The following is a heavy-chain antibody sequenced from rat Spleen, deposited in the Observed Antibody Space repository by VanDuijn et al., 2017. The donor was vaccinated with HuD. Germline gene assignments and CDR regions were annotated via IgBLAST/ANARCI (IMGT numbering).Heavy chain of an antibody. CDR3: ARPDSSLYVMDA. V-gene: IGHV5-22*01. D-gene: IGHD1-2*01. CDR1: GFTFSDFY. Sequence: EVQLVESGGGLVQPGRSLKLSCAASGFTFSDFYMAWVRQAPKKGLEWVASITYEGSSTYYGDSVKGRFTVSRDNAKSTLYLQINSLRSEETATYFCARPDSSLYVMDAWGQGASVTVSS. J-gene: IGHJ4*01. CDR2: ITYEGSST.